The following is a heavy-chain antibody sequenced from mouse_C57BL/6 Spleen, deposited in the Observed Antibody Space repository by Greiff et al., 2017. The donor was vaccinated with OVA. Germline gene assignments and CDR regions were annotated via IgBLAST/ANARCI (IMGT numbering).Heavy chain of an antibody. J-gene: IGHJ2*01. D-gene: IGHD1-1*01. V-gene: IGHV7-3*01. CDR2: IRNKANGYTT. CDR3: ARGDYYYGSSYGY. CDR1: GFTYTDYY. Sequence: EVHLVESGGGLVQPGGSLSLSCAASGFTYTDYYMSWVRQPPGKALEWLGFIRNKANGYTTEYSASVKGRFTISRDNSQSILYLQMNALRAEDSATYYCARGDYYYGSSYGYWGQGTTLTVSS.